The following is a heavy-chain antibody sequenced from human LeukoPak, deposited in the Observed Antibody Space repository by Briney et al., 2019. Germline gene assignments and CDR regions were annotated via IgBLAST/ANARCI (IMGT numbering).Heavy chain of an antibody. CDR3: SRENGAFSPFGF. D-gene: IGHD2-8*01. CDR2: ISLSGLT. J-gene: IGHJ4*02. Sequence: PSETLSLTCGVSGDSISTSNWWSWVRQPPGQGLEWIGEISLSGLTNYSPSLNSRVTMSLDKPKNQLSLNLSSVTAADTAVYYCSRENGAFSPFGFWGQGTLVTVPS. V-gene: IGHV4-4*02. CDR1: GDSISTSNW.